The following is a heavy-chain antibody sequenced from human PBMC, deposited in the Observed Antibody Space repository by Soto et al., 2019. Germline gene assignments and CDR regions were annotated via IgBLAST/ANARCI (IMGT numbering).Heavy chain of an antibody. Sequence: EVRLLESGGDLIQPGGSLRLSCAVSGFTCSSSAMSWVRQAPYKGLERVSAVGGNSVSTFYADSVKGRFSISKDSSKNTLFLQMNSVRAEDTAVYYCSKARGSSPLWGYYYMDVWGKGNTVTVS. CDR2: VGGNSVST. CDR3: SKARGSSPLWGYYYMDV. CDR1: GFTCSSSA. V-gene: IGHV3-23*01. D-gene: IGHD6-6*01. J-gene: IGHJ6*03.